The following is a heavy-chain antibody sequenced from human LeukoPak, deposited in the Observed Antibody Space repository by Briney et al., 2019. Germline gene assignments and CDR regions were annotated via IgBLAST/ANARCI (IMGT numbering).Heavy chain of an antibody. Sequence: SQTLSLTCTVSGGSISSGSYYWSWIRQPAGKGLEWIGRIYTSGSTNYNPSLKSRVTISLDPSKNQLSLKLASVTAADTAVYYCARDEVTSATYYLDSWGQGTLVAVSS. CDR3: ARDEVTSATYYLDS. V-gene: IGHV4-61*02. J-gene: IGHJ4*02. D-gene: IGHD4-11*01. CDR1: GGSISSGSYY. CDR2: IYTSGST.